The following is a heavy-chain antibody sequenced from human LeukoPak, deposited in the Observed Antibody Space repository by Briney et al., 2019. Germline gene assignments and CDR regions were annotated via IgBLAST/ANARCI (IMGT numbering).Heavy chain of an antibody. J-gene: IGHJ4*02. V-gene: IGHV3-74*01. CDR3: ARGNDFWTGLNYFDY. D-gene: IGHD3/OR15-3a*01. CDR1: GFTFSSYW. Sequence: GGSLRLSCAASGFTFSSYWMHWVRQAPGKGLVWVSRINSDGSSTNYADSVKGRFTISRDNAKNTLYLQMNSLRAEDTAVYYCARGNDFWTGLNYFDYWGQGTLVTVSS. CDR2: INSDGSST.